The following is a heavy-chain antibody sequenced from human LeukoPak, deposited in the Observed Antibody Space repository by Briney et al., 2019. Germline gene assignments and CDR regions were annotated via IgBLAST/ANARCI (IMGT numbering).Heavy chain of an antibody. J-gene: IGHJ4*02. Sequence: GGSLRLSCAASGFTFSSYSMDWVRQAPGKGLEWVSSISSSSSYIYYADSVKGRFTISRDNAKNSLYLQMNSLRAEDTAVYYCARGPGQLVLFDYWGQGTLVTVSS. CDR1: GFTFSSYS. CDR2: ISSSSSYI. V-gene: IGHV3-21*01. CDR3: ARGPGQLVLFDY. D-gene: IGHD6-6*01.